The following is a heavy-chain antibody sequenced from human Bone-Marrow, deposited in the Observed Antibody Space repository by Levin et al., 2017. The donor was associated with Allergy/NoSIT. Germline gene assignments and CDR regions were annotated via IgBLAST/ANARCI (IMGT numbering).Heavy chain of an antibody. Sequence: LSLTCAASGFTFSSHWMHWVRQAPGKGLVWVSRINSDGTARKYADVVKGRFTISRDNAKNTLFLQMNGLRADDTAVYFCARDRTRAVSGKVGEYDYGLDVWGQGTAVTVSS. CDR1: GFTFSSHW. CDR2: INSDGTAR. CDR3: ARDRTRAVSGKVGEYDYGLDV. J-gene: IGHJ6*02. D-gene: IGHD1-1*01. V-gene: IGHV3-74*03.